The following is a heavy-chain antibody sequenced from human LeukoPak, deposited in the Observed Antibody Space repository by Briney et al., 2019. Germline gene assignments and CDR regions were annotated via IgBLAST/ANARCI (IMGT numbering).Heavy chain of an antibody. Sequence: GASVKVSCKPTGYTFTTYGISWVRQAPGQGLEWMGWISVYNGDTKYAQKFQGRVTMTTDTSTSTAYMELRSLRSDDTAAYYSARGSVAVRPGWFDPWGQGTLVTVSS. CDR3: ARGSVAVRPGWFDP. J-gene: IGHJ5*02. D-gene: IGHD6-6*01. CDR1: GYTFTTYG. CDR2: ISVYNGDT. V-gene: IGHV1-18*01.